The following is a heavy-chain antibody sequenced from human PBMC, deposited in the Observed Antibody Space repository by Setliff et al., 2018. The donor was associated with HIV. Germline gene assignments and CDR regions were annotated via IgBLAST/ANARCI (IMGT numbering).Heavy chain of an antibody. J-gene: IGHJ4*01. CDR1: GNTFTGYW. D-gene: IGHD4-17*01. V-gene: IGHV5-51*01. Sequence: GESLKISCKGSGNTFTGYWFGWVRQMPGKGLDWMGMIYPSDSKTRYSPSFQGQVTISVDKSSNTAYLQWSSLKASDTAIYYCARLAYGGSYFDHWGHGTLVTVSS. CDR2: IYPSDSKT. CDR3: ARLAYGGSYFDH.